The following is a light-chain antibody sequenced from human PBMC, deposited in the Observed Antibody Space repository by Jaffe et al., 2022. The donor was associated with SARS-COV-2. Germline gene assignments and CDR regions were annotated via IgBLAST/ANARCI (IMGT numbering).Light chain of an antibody. CDR1: SSNIGAGYD. V-gene: IGLV1-40*01. Sequence: QSVLTQPTSVSGAPGQRVTISCTGSSSNIGAGYDVHWYQQLPGTAPKLLMYGNSNRPSGVPDRFSGSKSGTSASLAITGLQAEDEADYYCQSYDSRLSGYVFGTGTKVTVL. CDR2: GNS. J-gene: IGLJ1*01. CDR3: QSYDSRLSGYV.